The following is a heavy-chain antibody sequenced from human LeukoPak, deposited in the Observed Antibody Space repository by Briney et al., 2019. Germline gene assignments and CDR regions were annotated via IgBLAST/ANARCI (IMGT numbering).Heavy chain of an antibody. CDR3: AKVHNYDILTLGYYYGMDV. V-gene: IGHV3-48*04. J-gene: IGHJ6*02. D-gene: IGHD3-9*01. CDR1: GFTFSGYD. CDR2: TSSSSSTI. Sequence: GGSLRLSCAASGFTFSGYDMSWVRQAPGKGLEWVSYTSSSSSTIYYADSVKSRFTISRDNAKNSLYLQMNSLRAEDTAVYYCAKVHNYDILTLGYYYGMDVWGQGTTVTVSS.